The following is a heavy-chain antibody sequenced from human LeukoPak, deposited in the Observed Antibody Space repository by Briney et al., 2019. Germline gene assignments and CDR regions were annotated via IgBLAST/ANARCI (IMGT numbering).Heavy chain of an antibody. CDR2: INSDGSST. CDR1: GFTLSSHW. J-gene: IGHJ5*02. V-gene: IGHV3-74*01. CDR3: ARDGSSWSNWLDP. D-gene: IGHD6-13*01. Sequence: GGSLRLSCAASGFTLSSHWMHWVRQAPGKGLVWLSRINSDGSSTSYADSVKGRFTISRDNAKNTLYLQMNSLRAEDTAVYYCARDGSSWSNWLDPWGQGTLVTVSS.